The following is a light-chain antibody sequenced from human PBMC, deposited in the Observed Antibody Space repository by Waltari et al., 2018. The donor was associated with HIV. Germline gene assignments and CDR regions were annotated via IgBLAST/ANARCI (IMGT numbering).Light chain of an antibody. J-gene: IGLJ1*01. Sequence: QSALTPPSSVSGSPGQSITISCAGSNNDVGIFTFFSWYQQHPGKVPKLMIYEGTKRPAGVSHRFSGSTSGNTASLTISGLQAEDEADYYCCSYAGNRIYVFGHGTRVTVL. CDR1: NNDVGIFTF. CDR2: EGT. CDR3: CSYAGNRIYV. V-gene: IGLV2-23*01.